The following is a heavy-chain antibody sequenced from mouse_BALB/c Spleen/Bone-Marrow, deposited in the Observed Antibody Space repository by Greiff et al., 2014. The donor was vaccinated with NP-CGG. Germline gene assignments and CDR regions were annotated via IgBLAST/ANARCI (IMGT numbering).Heavy chain of an antibody. V-gene: IGHV5-6-5*01. J-gene: IGHJ3*01. CDR2: ISTGGST. CDR1: GFTFSNYA. D-gene: IGHD1-1*01. CDR3: ARNYHGSFAY. Sequence: EVKLVESGGDLVKPGGSLKLSCAAPGFTFSNYALSWVRQTPEKRLEWVASISTGGSTYYLDSVKGRFTISRDSARNILYLQMSSLRSEDTAMYYCARNYHGSFAYWGQGTLVTVSA.